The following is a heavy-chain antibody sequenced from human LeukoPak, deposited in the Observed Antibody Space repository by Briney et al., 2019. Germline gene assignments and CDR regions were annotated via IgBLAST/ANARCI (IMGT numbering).Heavy chain of an antibody. D-gene: IGHD3-10*01. J-gene: IGHJ6*03. CDR3: ARGLSYGSGYYYMDV. CDR1: GFTFSSYG. Sequence: GGSLRLSCAASGFTFSSYGIHWVRQAPGKGLEWVSAISGSGGSTYYADSVKGRFTISRDNSKNTLYLQMNSLRAGDTAVYYCARGLSYGSGYYYMDVWGKGTTVTVSS. V-gene: IGHV3-23*01. CDR2: ISGSGGST.